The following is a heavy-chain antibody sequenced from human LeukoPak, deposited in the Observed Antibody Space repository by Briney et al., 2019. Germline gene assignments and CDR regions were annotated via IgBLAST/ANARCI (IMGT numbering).Heavy chain of an antibody. D-gene: IGHD2-21*01. CDR1: GGSISSPNSY. CDR2: LYYSGSA. V-gene: IGHV4-39*01. CDR3: ARHVYCGGNCYRDDYYYYIDV. J-gene: IGHJ6*03. Sequence: SSETLSLTCTVSGGSISSPNSYWGWIRRPPGKGLEWIASLYYSGSAYHSPSLKSRVTISVDRSKNQFSLKLYSVTAADSAVYYCARHVYCGGNCYRDDYYYYIDVWGTGTTVTVPS.